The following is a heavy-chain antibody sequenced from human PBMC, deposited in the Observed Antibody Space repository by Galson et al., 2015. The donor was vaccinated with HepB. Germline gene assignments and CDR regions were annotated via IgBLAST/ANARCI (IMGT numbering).Heavy chain of an antibody. J-gene: IGHJ4*02. V-gene: IGHV5-51*03. CDR3: ASLGRSDGAAGLYFDY. CDR1: GYSFTSYW. Sequence: QSGAEVKKPGESLKISCKGSGYSFTSYWIGWVRQMPGKGLEWMGIIYPGDSDTRYSPSFQGQVTISADKSISTAYLQWSSLKASDTAMYYCASLGRSDGAAGLYFDYWGQGTLVTVSS. CDR2: IYPGDSDT. D-gene: IGHD3-16*01.